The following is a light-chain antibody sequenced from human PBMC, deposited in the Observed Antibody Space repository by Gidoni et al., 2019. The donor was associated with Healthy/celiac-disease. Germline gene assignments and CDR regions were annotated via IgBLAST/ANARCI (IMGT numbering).Light chain of an antibody. CDR3: QQRSNWTPIFT. V-gene: IGKV3-11*01. Sequence: EIVLTQSPATLSLSPGERATLPCRSSQSVSSYLAWYQQKPGQAPRLLIYDASNRATGIPARFSGSRSGTEFTLTISSLEHEDFAVYYCQQRSNWTPIFTFGPGTKVDIK. CDR1: QSVSSY. CDR2: DAS. J-gene: IGKJ3*01.